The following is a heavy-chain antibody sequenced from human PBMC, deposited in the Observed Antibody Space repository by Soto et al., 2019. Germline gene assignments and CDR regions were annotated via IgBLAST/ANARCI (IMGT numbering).Heavy chain of an antibody. D-gene: IGHD3-3*01. Sequence: VASVKVSCKASGYTFTSYYMHWVRQAPGQGLEWMGIINPSGGSTNYAQQFQGRVTMTSDTSTSTVYMELSSLRSEDTAVYYCAKSYDFPMDVWGQGTTVTVSS. CDR1: GYTFTSYY. J-gene: IGHJ6*02. CDR3: AKSYDFPMDV. V-gene: IGHV1-46*01. CDR2: INPSGGST.